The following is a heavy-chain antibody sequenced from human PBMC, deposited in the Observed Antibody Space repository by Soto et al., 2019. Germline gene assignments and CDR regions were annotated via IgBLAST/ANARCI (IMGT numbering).Heavy chain of an antibody. D-gene: IGHD2-2*02. CDR3: AREGAINWENWFDP. J-gene: IGHJ5*02. CDR2: ISTYNGNT. V-gene: IGHV1-18*01. CDR1: GGTFTSYG. Sequence: GASVKVSCKASGGTFTSYGISWVRQAPGQGLEWMGWISTYNGNTNYAQKPQGRVTMTTDTSTSTAYMELRSLRSDDTAVYYCAREGAINWENWFDPWGQGTLVTVSS.